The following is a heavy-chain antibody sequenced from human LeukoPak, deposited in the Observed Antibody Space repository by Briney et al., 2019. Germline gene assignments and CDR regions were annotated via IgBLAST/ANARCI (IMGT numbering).Heavy chain of an antibody. D-gene: IGHD3-10*01. V-gene: IGHV4-4*02. CDR3: ASDYGSGSFQPYYYYYGMDV. J-gene: IGHJ6*02. Sequence: SETLSLTCAVSGVSISSGNWWNWVRQPPGKGLEWIGEIYHDETTNFNPSLKSRVTIAIDKSRNQFSLKLSSVTAADTAVYYCASDYGSGSFQPYYYYYGMDVWGQGTTVTVSS. CDR1: GVSISSGNW. CDR2: IYHDETT.